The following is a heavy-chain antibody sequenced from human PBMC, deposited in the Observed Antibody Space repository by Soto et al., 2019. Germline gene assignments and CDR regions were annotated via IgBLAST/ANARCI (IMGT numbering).Heavy chain of an antibody. Sequence: PGGSLRLSCMVSEFTFSGSDMNWIRPAPGKGLAWISYISSSGRTSHHADSVRGRFTISRDNAKQSLFLQMDGMRAHDTAGYYCGSFKEGSLVGLRWFDPRGQGTLVTVSS. CDR1: EFTFSGSD. V-gene: IGHV3-11*01. CDR3: GSFKEGSLVGLRWFDP. J-gene: IGHJ5*02. CDR2: ISSSGRTS. D-gene: IGHD6-19*01.